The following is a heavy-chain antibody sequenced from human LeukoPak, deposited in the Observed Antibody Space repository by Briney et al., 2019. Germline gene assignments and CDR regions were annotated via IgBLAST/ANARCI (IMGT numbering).Heavy chain of an antibody. CDR2: INPNNGGT. D-gene: IGHD5-12*01. V-gene: IGHV1-2*02. CDR3: ARDEWLFDY. J-gene: IGHJ4*02. CDR1: GYTFTGYY. Sequence: EASVKASCKASGYTFTGYYMHWVRQAPGQGLEWMGWINPNNGGTNYAQKFQGRVTMTRDTSINTAYMELNGLTSDDTALYYCARDEWLFDYWGQGTLVTVSS.